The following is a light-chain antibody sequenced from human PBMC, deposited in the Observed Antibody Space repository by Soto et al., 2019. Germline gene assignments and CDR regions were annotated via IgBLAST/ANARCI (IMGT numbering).Light chain of an antibody. Sequence: DIQMTQSPSTLSASVGDRVTITCRASQSISSWLAWYQQKPGKAPKPLFYDASSLESGVPSRFSGSGSGTEFTLTISSLQPDDFATYYCQQYNSYLWTFGQGTKVEIK. CDR1: QSISSW. V-gene: IGKV1-5*01. CDR2: DAS. CDR3: QQYNSYLWT. J-gene: IGKJ1*01.